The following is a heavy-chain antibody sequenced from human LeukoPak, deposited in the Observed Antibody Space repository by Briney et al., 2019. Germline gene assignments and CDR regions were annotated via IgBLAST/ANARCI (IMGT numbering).Heavy chain of an antibody. D-gene: IGHD3-16*02. V-gene: IGHV3-74*01. CDR1: GFIFSSYW. CDR2: INSNGITT. CDR3: ARAGSYRFDY. Sequence: GGSLRLSCAASGFIFSSYWIHWVRQAPGKGLVWVSRINSNGITTNYADSVKGRFTTFRGNAKNTLYLQMNSLRVEDTAVYYCARAGSYRFDYWGQGTLVTVSS. J-gene: IGHJ4*02.